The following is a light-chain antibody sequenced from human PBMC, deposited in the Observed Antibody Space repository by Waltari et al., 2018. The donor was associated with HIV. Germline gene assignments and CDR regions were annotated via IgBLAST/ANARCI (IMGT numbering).Light chain of an antibody. V-gene: IGLV3-21*04. CDR3: QLWDSSSDHVI. CDR1: NIGTKS. CDR2: YDS. Sequence: SYVLTQPPSVSVAPGKTASITCRGNNIGTKSVHWYQQKPGQAPVLVIYYDSDRPSGIPERFSGSNSGNTATLIISRVEAGDEADYYCQLWDSSSDHVIFGGGTKLTVL. J-gene: IGLJ2*01.